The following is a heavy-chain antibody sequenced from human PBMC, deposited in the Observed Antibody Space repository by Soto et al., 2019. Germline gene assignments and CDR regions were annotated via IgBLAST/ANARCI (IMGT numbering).Heavy chain of an antibody. CDR2: LNYSGRT. J-gene: IGHJ4*02. Sequence: QVQLQESGPGLVKPSETLSLTCTVSGGSVSSGSYYWTWMRQPPGKGLEWIGYLNYSGRTSYNPSLKGRVAISVDTSKKQFAMKVSSVTAADTAVYYCARDGDTSGYYYFDYWGQGTLFTVSS. CDR3: ARDGDTSGYYYFDY. V-gene: IGHV4-61*01. D-gene: IGHD3-22*01. CDR1: GGSVSSGSYY.